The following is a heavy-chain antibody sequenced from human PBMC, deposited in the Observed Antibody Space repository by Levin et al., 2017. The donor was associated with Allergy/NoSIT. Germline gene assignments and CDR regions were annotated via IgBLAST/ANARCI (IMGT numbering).Heavy chain of an antibody. D-gene: IGHD5-12*01. CDR2: IRSRANSYAT. CDR3: TRGYSGYDSNYFDY. J-gene: IGHJ4*02. CDR1: GFTFSGTA. Sequence: GGSLRLSCAASGFTFSGTAMHWVRQASGKGLEWVGRIRSRANSYATGYAASVKGRFTISRDDSKNTAYLQMNSLKTEDTAVYYCTRGYSGYDSNYFDYWGQGTLVTVSS. V-gene: IGHV3-73*01.